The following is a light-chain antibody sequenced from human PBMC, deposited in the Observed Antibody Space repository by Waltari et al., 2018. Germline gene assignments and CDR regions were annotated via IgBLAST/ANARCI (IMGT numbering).Light chain of an antibody. V-gene: IGLV2-14*04. Sequence: WYQQHLGKAPRLMMYYVSNRPSGVSNRYSGYKSGNTASLSLSELQAEDEADYYCSSYTSSSTLIFGGGTKLAGL. J-gene: IGLJ2*01. CDR3: SSYTSSSTLI. CDR2: YVS.